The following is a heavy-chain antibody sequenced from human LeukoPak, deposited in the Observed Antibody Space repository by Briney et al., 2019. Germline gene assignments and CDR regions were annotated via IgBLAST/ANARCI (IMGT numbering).Heavy chain of an antibody. D-gene: IGHD3-16*01. Sequence: GGSLRLSCAASGFTVSSNYMNWVRQAPGKGLEWVSYISSSSSTTYYADSVKGRFTISRDNAKDSLYLQMNSLRAEDTAVYYCARNYDYVWGSRRYFDYWGQGTLVTVSS. CDR1: GFTVSSNY. CDR2: ISSSSSTT. CDR3: ARNYDYVWGSRRYFDY. J-gene: IGHJ4*02. V-gene: IGHV3-48*04.